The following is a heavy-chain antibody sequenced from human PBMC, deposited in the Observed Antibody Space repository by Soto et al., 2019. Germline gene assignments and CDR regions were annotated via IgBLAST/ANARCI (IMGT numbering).Heavy chain of an antibody. D-gene: IGHD3-10*01. CDR2: ISSSSSYI. CDR3: ARGFDLQYGMDV. V-gene: IGHV3-21*01. Sequence: GGSLRLSCAASGFTFSSYSMSWVRQAPGKGLEWVSSISSSSSYIYYADSVKGRFTISRDNAKNSLYLQMNSLRAEDTAVYYCARGFDLQYGMDVWGQGTTVTVSS. J-gene: IGHJ6*02. CDR1: GFTFSSYS.